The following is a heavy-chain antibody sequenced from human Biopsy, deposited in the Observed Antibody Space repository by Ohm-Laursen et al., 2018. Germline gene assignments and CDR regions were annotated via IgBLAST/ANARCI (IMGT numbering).Heavy chain of an antibody. V-gene: IGHV1-69*06. CDR2: NIPILGTG. D-gene: IGHD3-9*01. Sequence: SVKVSCKAPGGTFSNYGVNWVRQAPGQGLEWLGGNIPILGTGNYAQKFQDRVTVAADTSTSTTTMELRSLRSDDTAVYYCAAKLTGYFHHWGQGTLVIVSS. CDR1: GGTFSNYG. CDR3: AAKLTGYFHH. J-gene: IGHJ1*01.